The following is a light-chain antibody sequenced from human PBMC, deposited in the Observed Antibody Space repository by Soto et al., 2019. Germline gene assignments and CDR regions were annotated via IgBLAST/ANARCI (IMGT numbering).Light chain of an antibody. CDR3: QQYDNWPPWT. J-gene: IGKJ1*01. V-gene: IGKV3-15*01. CDR2: AAS. Sequence: EIVMTQSPATLSVSPGERATLSCRATESVSSNLAWYQQKPGQAPRLLIYAASTRATGIPARFSGSGSGTEFTLTISSLQPEDVAVYYCQQYDNWPPWTFGQGTKVEV. CDR1: ESVSSN.